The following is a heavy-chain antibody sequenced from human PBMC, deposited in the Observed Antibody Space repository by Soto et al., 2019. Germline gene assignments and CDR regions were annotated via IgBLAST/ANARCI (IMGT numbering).Heavy chain of an antibody. CDR3: ARDPIAAAGVRPVGAFDI. CDR2: ISSSSSTI. J-gene: IGHJ3*02. CDR1: GFTFSSYS. D-gene: IGHD6-13*01. V-gene: IGHV3-48*02. Sequence: EVQLVESGGGLVQPGGSLRLSCAASGFTFSSYSMNWVRQAPGKGLEWVSYISSSSSTIYYADSVKGRFTISRDNAKNSLYLQMKSLRDEDTAVYYCARDPIAAAGVRPVGAFDIWGQGTMVTVSS.